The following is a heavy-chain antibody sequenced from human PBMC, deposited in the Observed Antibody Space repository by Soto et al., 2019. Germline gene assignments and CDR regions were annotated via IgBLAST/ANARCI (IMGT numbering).Heavy chain of an antibody. J-gene: IGHJ5*02. CDR2: IYHVGST. V-gene: IGHV4-4*02. CDR3: ATLPSRIVVVKTELPT. D-gene: IGHD2-15*01. CDR1: GASISSAFW. Sequence: PSETLSLTFAVSGASISSAFWWTWVRQAPGKGLEWIGEIYHVGSTKYNPSLKSRVTISVDKSNNQFSLELRSVTAADTAVYYCATLPSRIVVVKTELPTWGQGILGTVS.